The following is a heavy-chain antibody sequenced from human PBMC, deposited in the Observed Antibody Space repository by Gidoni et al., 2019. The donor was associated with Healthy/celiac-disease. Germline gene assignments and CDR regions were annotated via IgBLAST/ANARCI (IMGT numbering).Heavy chain of an antibody. CDR2: INSDGSST. Sequence: GKGLLWVLRINSDGSSTSYADSVKGRLTISRVNAKNTLYLPMNRLRAEDTAVYSCARASEDHFDWLLYPYYYGMDVWGQGTTVTVSS. J-gene: IGHJ6*02. D-gene: IGHD3-9*01. CDR3: ARASEDHFDWLLYPYYYGMDV. V-gene: IGHV3-74*01.